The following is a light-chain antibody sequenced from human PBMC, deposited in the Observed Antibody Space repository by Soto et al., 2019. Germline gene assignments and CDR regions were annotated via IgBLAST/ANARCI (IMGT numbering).Light chain of an antibody. CDR1: QGISSW. V-gene: IGKV1-27*01. Sequence: DIQMTQSPSSVSASVGDRVTITCRSSQGISSWLGWYQQNPGQAPKLLIYAASTLQSGVPSRFSGSGSGTDFTLTISSLQPEDIATYYCQKYHSAPRTFGQGTKVDIK. CDR3: QKYHSAPRT. CDR2: AAS. J-gene: IGKJ1*01.